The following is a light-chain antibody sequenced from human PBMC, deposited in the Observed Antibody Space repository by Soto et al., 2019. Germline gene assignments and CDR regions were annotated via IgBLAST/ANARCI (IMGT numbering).Light chain of an antibody. CDR2: GVS. CDR1: SSDVGGYDS. J-gene: IGLJ1*01. CDR3: TSYASSSTYV. V-gene: IGLV2-14*01. Sequence: QSALTQPASVSGSPGQSITISCTGTSSDVGGYDSVSWYQQHPGKAPKLMIYGVSYRPSGVSHRFSGSKSGNTASLTISGLQTEDEADYYCTSYASSSTYVFGTGTKVTV.